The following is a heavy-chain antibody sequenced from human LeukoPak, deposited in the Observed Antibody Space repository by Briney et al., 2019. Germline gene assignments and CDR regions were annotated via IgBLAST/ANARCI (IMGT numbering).Heavy chain of an antibody. J-gene: IGHJ4*02. CDR2: IYYSGST. CDR3: ARGIFIVGATPFDY. CDR1: GGSISSGGYY. V-gene: IGHV4-31*03. D-gene: IGHD1-26*01. Sequence: SQTLSLTCTVSGGSISSGGYYWSWIRQHPGKGLEWIGYIYYSGSTYYNPSLKSRVTISVDTSKNQFSLKLSSVTAADTAVYYCARGIFIVGATPFDYWGQGTLVTVSS.